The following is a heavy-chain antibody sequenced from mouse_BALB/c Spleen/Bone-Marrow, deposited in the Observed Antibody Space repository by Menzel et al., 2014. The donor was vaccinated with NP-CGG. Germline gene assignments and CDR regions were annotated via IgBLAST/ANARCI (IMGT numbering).Heavy chain of an antibody. Sequence: QVQLQQSGSVLVRPGASVKLSCKASGYTFTSSWMHWAKQRPGQGLEWIGEIHPNSGNTNYNEKFKGKATLTVDTSSSTAYVDLSSLTSEESAVYYCARSGFDYWGQGTTLTVSS. V-gene: IGHV1S130*01. CDR1: GYTFTSSW. J-gene: IGHJ2*01. CDR2: IHPNSGNT. CDR3: ARSGFDY. D-gene: IGHD4-1*01.